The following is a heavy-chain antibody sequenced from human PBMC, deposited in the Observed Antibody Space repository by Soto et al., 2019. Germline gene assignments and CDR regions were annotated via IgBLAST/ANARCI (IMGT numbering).Heavy chain of an antibody. CDR2: ISTSGGAT. D-gene: IGHD3-16*02. V-gene: IGHV3-23*01. Sequence: PGGSLRLSCAASGFTSSSSATSWVRQAPGEGLEWVSTISTSGGATYYADSVKGRFTISRDNSKNTLYLQMNSLRAEDTALYYCAKRVGLSNHYFDYWGQGTLVTVSS. J-gene: IGHJ4*02. CDR3: AKRVGLSNHYFDY. CDR1: GFTSSSSA.